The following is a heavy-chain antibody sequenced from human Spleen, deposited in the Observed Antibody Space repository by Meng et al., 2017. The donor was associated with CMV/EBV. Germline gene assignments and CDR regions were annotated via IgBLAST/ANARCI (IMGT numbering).Heavy chain of an antibody. J-gene: IGHJ4*02. D-gene: IGHD2-2*01. V-gene: IGHV3-53*01. CDR3: AKGRSGSSTSCSNY. CDR2: IYSGGDT. Sequence: GGSLRLSCAASGLTVSSNYMTWIRQAPGKGLEWVSLIYSGGDTFYADSVKGRFTISRDNSKNTLHLQINSLTAEDTAVYYCAKGRSGSSTSCSNYWGQGTLVTVSS. CDR1: GLTVSSNY.